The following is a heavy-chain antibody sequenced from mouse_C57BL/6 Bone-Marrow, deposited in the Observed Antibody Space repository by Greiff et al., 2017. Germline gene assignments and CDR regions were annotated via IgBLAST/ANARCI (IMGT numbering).Heavy chain of an antibody. V-gene: IGHV5-6*01. CDR3: ARGVAFDY. D-gene: IGHD1-1*02. CDR2: ISSGGSYT. Sequence: EVKVVESGGDLVKPGGSLKLSCAASGFTFSSYGMSWVRQTPDKRLEWVATISSGGSYTYYPDSVKGRFTISRDNAKNTLYLQMSSLKSEDTAMYYCARGVAFDYWGQGTTLTVSS. J-gene: IGHJ2*01. CDR1: GFTFSSYG.